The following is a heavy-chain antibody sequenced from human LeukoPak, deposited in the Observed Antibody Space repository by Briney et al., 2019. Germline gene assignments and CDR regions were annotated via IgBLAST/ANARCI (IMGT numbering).Heavy chain of an antibody. V-gene: IGHV4-4*02. CDR2: IYHSGST. J-gene: IGHJ4*02. Sequence: PSETLSLTCAVSGDSISSSNWWSWVRPPPGKVLEWIGEIYHSGSTNYNPSLRSRVTISVDKSKNQFSLKLSSVTAADTAVYYCARFGSGWYGFDYWGQGTLVSVSS. CDR3: ARFGSGWYGFDY. D-gene: IGHD6-19*01. CDR1: GDSISSSNW.